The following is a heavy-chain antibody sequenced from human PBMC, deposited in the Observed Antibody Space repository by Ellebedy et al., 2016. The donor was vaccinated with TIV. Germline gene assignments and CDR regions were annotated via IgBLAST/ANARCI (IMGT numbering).Heavy chain of an antibody. D-gene: IGHD1-14*01. Sequence: GEFLKISCAASGFTFRTYSLNWFRQAPGQGLEWVSSISSSSQYIYYADSVKGRFIIARDNAKNSLYLEMKSLRVEDTAVYFCSRDEVTGTDYWGQGTLVIVSS. CDR3: SRDEVTGTDY. J-gene: IGHJ4*02. CDR2: ISSSSQYI. CDR1: GFTFRTYS. V-gene: IGHV3-21*06.